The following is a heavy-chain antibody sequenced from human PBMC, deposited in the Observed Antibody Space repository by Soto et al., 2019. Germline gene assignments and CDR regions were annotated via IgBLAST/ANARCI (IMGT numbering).Heavy chain of an antibody. CDR1: GGSITSSD. CDR2: IYDTGISGYTPST. Sequence: SETLSLTCTVSGGSITSSDWSWIRRPPGKGLEWIAYIYDTGISGYTPSTSYNPSLKSRVTMSVDTSKSQFSLKLTSVTAADTAVYYCARGEDAFFYYGLDVWGQGITVTVSS. V-gene: IGHV4-59*01. J-gene: IGHJ6*02. CDR3: ARGEDAFFYYGLDV.